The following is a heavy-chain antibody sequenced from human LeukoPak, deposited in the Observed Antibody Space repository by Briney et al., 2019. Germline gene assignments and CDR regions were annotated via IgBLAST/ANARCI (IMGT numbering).Heavy chain of an antibody. Sequence: GGSLRLSCAASGLTVTSNYMSWVRQAPGKGLEWVSVIYSGGSTYYADSVTGRFTISRDNSKNTLYLQMNNLRAEDTAVYYCARVAFRSSSYISGIDYWGQGTLVTVSS. CDR3: ARVAFRSSSYISGIDY. D-gene: IGHD1-20*01. CDR1: GLTVTSNY. V-gene: IGHV3-53*01. J-gene: IGHJ4*02. CDR2: IYSGGST.